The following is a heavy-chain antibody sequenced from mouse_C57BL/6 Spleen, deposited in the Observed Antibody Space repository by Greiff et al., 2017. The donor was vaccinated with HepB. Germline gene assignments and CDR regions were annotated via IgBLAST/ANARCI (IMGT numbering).Heavy chain of an antibody. D-gene: IGHD2-3*01. CDR3: ARVDGYYWFAY. V-gene: IGHV5-4*03. CDR2: ISDGGSYT. CDR1: GFTFSSYA. J-gene: IGHJ3*01. Sequence: VMLVESGGGLVKPGGSLKLSCAASGFTFSSYAMSWVRQTPEKRLEWVATISDGGSYTYYPDNVKGRFTISRDNAKNNLYLQMSHLKSEDTAMYYCARVDGYYWFAYWGQGTLVTVSA.